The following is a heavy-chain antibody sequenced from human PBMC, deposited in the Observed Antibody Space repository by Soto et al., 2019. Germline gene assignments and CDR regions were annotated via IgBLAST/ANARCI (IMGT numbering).Heavy chain of an antibody. CDR1: GFTFTSHA. CDR3: AKAQGQCSGDSCYSSLDY. Sequence: EVQLLESGGGLVQPGGSLRLSCAASGFTFTSHAMTWVRQAPGKGLEWVSTISGRGSSTFYADSVKGRFTISRDHSNNTLYVQMSSLRVEDTAVYYCAKAQGQCSGDSCYSSLDYWGQGTLVTVSS. D-gene: IGHD2-15*01. J-gene: IGHJ4*02. CDR2: ISGRGSST. V-gene: IGHV3-23*01.